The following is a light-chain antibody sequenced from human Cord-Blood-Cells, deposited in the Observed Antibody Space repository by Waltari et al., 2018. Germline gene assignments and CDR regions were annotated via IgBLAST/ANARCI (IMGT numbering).Light chain of an antibody. CDR2: EVS. Sequence: QSALTQPPSASGSPGPSVTISCTGTSSDVGGYNYVSWYQQHPGKAPKLMIYEVSKRPSGVPGRFSGSKAGNTASLAGSGLQAEDEADYYCSSYAGSNVVFGGGTKLTVL. V-gene: IGLV2-8*01. CDR3: SSYAGSNVV. J-gene: IGLJ2*01. CDR1: SSDVGGYNY.